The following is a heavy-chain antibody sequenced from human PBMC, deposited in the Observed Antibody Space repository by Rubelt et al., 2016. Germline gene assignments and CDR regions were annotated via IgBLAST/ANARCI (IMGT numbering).Heavy chain of an antibody. J-gene: IGHJ6*02. V-gene: IGHV4-34*11. CDR2: IYYSGST. Sequence: QVQLQQWGAGLLKPSETLSLTCAVYGGSFSGYYWSWIRQPPGKGLEWIGYIYYSGSTNYNPSLKSRVSFLVDTAKNQFSMNLSSVTAADTAVYYCARWPRGPPRYYYYGMDVWGQGTTVTVSS. CDR3: ARWPRGPPRYYYYGMDV. CDR1: GGSFSGYY.